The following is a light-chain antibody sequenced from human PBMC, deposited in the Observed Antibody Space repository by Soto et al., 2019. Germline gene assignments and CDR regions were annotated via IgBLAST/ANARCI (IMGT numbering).Light chain of an antibody. Sequence: EMVMSQSPATRSVSAGEKATLSGRASQSVSSNLAWYQQKPGQAPRLLIYGASTRATGIPARFSGSGSGTEFTLTISSLQSEDFAVYYCQQYNNWPRTFGQGTKVDIK. J-gene: IGKJ1*01. V-gene: IGKV3-15*01. CDR1: QSVSSN. CDR3: QQYNNWPRT. CDR2: GAS.